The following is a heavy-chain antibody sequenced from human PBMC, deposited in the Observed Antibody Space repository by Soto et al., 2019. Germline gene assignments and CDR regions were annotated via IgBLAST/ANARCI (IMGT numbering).Heavy chain of an antibody. V-gene: IGHV3-48*01. CDR3: ARDQVYDFQIFDY. D-gene: IGHD3-3*01. CDR2: ISSSSSTI. Sequence: EVQLVESGGGLVQPGGSLRLSCAASGFTFSSYSMNWVRQAPGKGLEWVSYISSSSSTIYYADSVKGRFTISRGNAKNSLYLQMNSLRAEDTAVYYCARDQVYDFQIFDYWGQGTLVTVSS. CDR1: GFTFSSYS. J-gene: IGHJ4*02.